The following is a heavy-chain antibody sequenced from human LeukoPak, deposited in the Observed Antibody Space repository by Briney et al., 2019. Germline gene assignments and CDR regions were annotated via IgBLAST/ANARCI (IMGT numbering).Heavy chain of an antibody. V-gene: IGHV4-61*02. J-gene: IGHJ5*02. CDR2: IYTSGST. CDR1: GGSISSGSYD. CDR3: AREGDYYDSSVEYWFDP. Sequence: SQTLSLTCTVSGGSISSGSYDWRWLRQPAGKGLEWIGRIYTSGSTNYNPSLKSRVTISVDTSKNQFYLKLSSVTAADTAVYYRAREGDYYDSSVEYWFDPWGQGTLVTVSS. D-gene: IGHD3-22*01.